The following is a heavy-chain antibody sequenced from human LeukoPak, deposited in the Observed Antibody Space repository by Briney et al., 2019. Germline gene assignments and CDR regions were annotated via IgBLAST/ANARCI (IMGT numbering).Heavy chain of an antibody. CDR2: IYYSGST. CDR1: GGSISSYY. D-gene: IGHD6-6*01. J-gene: IGHJ4*02. Sequence: SETLSLTCTVSGGSISSYYWSWIRQPPGKGLEWIGYIYYSGSTNCNPSLKSRVTISVDTSKNQFSLKLSSVTAADTAVYYCARSPGRSSSPRPFDYWGQGTLVTVSS. V-gene: IGHV4-59*01. CDR3: ARSPGRSSSPRPFDY.